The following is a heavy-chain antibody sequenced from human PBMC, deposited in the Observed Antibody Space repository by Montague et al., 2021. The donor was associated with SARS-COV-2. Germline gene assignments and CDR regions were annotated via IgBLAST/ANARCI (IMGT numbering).Heavy chain of an antibody. CDR2: IYASGST. CDR1: GVSITSYY. Sequence: ETLSLTCSISGVSITSYYWSWVRKPAGKGLEWIGHIYASGSTNYSPSLKSRVRLSIDNPKNQFSLKLESLTAADTAVYYCVRDGGNWYYFDYWGQGALVTVSS. V-gene: IGHV4-4*07. CDR3: VRDGGNWYYFDY. J-gene: IGHJ4*02. D-gene: IGHD3-16*01.